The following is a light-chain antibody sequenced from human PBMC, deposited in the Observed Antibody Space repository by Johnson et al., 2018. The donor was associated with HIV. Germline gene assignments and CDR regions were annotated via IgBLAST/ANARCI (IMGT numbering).Light chain of an antibody. CDR3: ATWDSSLTSYV. CDR1: SSNVGSSF. V-gene: IGLV1-51*01. CDR2: DNN. Sequence: QSALTQPPSVSAAPGQTVTISCSGSSSNVGSSFVSWYRQVPGTAPKLLIYDNNKRPSGIPGRFSGSKSGPSATLGITGLQTGDEADYYCATWDSSLTSYVFGAGTKVTVL. J-gene: IGLJ1*01.